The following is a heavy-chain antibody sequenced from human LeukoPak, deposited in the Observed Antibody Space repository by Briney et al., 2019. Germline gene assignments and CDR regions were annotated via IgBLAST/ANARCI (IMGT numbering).Heavy chain of an antibody. Sequence: SETLSLTCTVSGGSISSSSYYWGWIRQPPGKGLEWIGSIYYSGSTYYNPSIKSRVTISVDTSKNQFSLKLSSVTAADTAVYYCASVTAATHYGMDVWGQGTTVTVSS. V-gene: IGHV4-39*01. CDR2: IYYSGST. D-gene: IGHD2-15*01. J-gene: IGHJ6*02. CDR1: GGSISSSSYY. CDR3: ASVTAATHYGMDV.